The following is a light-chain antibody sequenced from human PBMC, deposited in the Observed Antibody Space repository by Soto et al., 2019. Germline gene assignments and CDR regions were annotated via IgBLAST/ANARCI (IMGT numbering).Light chain of an antibody. V-gene: IGKV1-5*01. Sequence: DIQMTQSPSTLSASVGDRVTITCRASQGISGWLAWYQQKAGKAPRLLIFDASSLVSGVPSRFSGSGYGTEFTLTISSLQPDDFATYYCQHYNSYSEAFGQGTKVDIK. J-gene: IGKJ1*01. CDR1: QGISGW. CDR2: DAS. CDR3: QHYNSYSEA.